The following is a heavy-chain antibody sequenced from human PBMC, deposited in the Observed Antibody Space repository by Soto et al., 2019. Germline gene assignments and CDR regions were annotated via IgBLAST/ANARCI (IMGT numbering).Heavy chain of an antibody. Sequence: SGPTLVNPTQTLTLTCTFSGFSLTTILMRVSWIRHPPGKALEWLARIDWDDGKFYSSSLKTRLSISKDTSKNQVVLTMTNMDPVDTATFYCARSRYSGSYQPFDSWGRGTLVTVSS. D-gene: IGHD1-26*01. J-gene: IGHJ4*02. V-gene: IGHV2-70*04. CDR3: ARSRYSGSYQPFDS. CDR1: GFSLTTILMR. CDR2: IDWDDGK.